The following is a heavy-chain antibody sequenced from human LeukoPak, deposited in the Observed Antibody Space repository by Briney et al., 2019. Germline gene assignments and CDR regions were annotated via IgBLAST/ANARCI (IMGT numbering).Heavy chain of an antibody. Sequence: GGSLRLSCAASGFTFSSYSMNWVRQAPGKGLEWVSSISSSSYIYYADSVKGRFTISRDNAKNSLYLQMNSLRAEDTAVYYCARVGIAAARDDYWGQGTLVTVSS. CDR1: GFTFSSYS. CDR3: ARVGIAAARDDY. V-gene: IGHV3-21*01. CDR2: ISSSSYI. J-gene: IGHJ4*02. D-gene: IGHD6-13*01.